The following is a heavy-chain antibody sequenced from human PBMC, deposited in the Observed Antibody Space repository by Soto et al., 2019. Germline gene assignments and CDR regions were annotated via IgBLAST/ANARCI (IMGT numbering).Heavy chain of an antibody. J-gene: IGHJ4*02. D-gene: IGHD3-10*02. Sequence: GGSLRLSCAASGFTFSSYAMNWVRQAPGKGLEWVSAITGSGGSTYYADSMKGRFTISRDNSKNTLYLQMNSLRAEDTAVYYCAKDRMFTRDFDYWGQGTLVTVYS. CDR1: GFTFSSYA. CDR3: AKDRMFTRDFDY. V-gene: IGHV3-23*01. CDR2: ITGSGGST.